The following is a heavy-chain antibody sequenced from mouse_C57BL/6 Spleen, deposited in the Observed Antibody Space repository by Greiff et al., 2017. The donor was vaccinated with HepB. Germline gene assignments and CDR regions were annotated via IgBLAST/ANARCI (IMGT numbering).Heavy chain of an antibody. J-gene: IGHJ2*01. CDR2: IHPNSGST. CDR1: GYTFTSYW. V-gene: IGHV1-64*01. D-gene: IGHD1-1*01. Sequence: VKLQQSGAELVKPGASVKLSCKASGYTFTSYWMHWVKQRPGQGLEWIGMIHPNSGSTNYNEKFKSKATLTVDKSSSTAYMQLSSLTSEDSAVYYCARGGSSTVVATDYWGQGTTLTVSS. CDR3: ARGGSSTVVATDY.